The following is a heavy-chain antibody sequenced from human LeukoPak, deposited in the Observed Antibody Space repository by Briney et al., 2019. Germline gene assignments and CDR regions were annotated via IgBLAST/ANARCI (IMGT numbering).Heavy chain of an antibody. CDR1: GGTFSSYP. CDR2: IIPMFDTA. Sequence: ASVKVSCKASGGTFSSYPISWVRQAPGQGLEWVGGIIPMFDTADFAQKLQGRVTMTTDTSTSTAYMELRSLRSDDTAVYYCARIMSRYDSSGYSFDAFDIWGQGTMVTVSS. D-gene: IGHD3-22*01. CDR3: ARIMSRYDSSGYSFDAFDI. V-gene: IGHV1-69*05. J-gene: IGHJ3*02.